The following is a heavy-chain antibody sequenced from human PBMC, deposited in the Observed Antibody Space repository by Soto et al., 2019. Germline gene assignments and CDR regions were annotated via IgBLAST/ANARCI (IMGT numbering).Heavy chain of an antibody. CDR2: IWYDGSNT. CDR3: ASSAA. CDR1: GFIFSSYG. V-gene: IGHV3-33*01. D-gene: IGHD6-19*01. Sequence: GGSLRLSCAASGFIFSSYGMHWVRQAPGKGLEWVAVIWYDGSNTYYADPVKGRFTVSRDNSKNTLFLQMNSLRDEDNAVYYCASSAAWGRGTLVTVSS. J-gene: IGHJ5*02.